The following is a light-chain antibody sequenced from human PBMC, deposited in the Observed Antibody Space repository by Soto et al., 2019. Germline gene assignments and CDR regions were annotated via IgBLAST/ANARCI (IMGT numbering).Light chain of an antibody. J-gene: IGLJ1*01. V-gene: IGLV2-14*01. Sequence: QSALTQPASVSGSPGQSITISCTGTSSDVGGYDFVSWYQHHPGKAPKLIIYEVRTRPSGVSDRFSGSKSGNTASLTISGLQPEDEDDYYCSSYTSDWGVFGTGTKVTVL. CDR3: SSYTSDWGV. CDR1: SSDVGGYDF. CDR2: EVR.